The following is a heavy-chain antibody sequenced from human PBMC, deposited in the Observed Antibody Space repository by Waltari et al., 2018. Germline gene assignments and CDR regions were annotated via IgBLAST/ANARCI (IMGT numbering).Heavy chain of an antibody. J-gene: IGHJ6*02. D-gene: IGHD5-12*01. V-gene: IGHV1-24*01. CDR2: FDPEEGET. CDR3: ATYTERIVATIPGVGGMDV. Sequence: QVQLVQSGAEVKKPGASVKVSCKVSGYTRTDLSMHWVRQAPGTGREWMGGFDPEEGETIYAQKFQGRVTMTEDTSTDTAYMELSSLRSEDTAVYYCATYTERIVATIPGVGGMDVWGQGTTVTVSS. CDR1: GYTRTDLS.